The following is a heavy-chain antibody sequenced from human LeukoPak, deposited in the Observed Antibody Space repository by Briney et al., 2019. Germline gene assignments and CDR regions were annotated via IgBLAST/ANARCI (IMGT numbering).Heavy chain of an antibody. CDR3: ARDRFDDSSGYYYHYYYYMDV. V-gene: IGHV4-39*07. D-gene: IGHD3-22*01. Sequence: PSETLSLTCTVSGGSILSSSYYWGWIRQPPGKGLEWIGSIYYSGNTFYNPSLKSRVTISVETSKNQFSLKLSSVTAADTAVYYCARDRFDDSSGYYYHYYYYMDVWGKGTTVTVSS. J-gene: IGHJ6*03. CDR2: IYYSGNT. CDR1: GGSILSSSYY.